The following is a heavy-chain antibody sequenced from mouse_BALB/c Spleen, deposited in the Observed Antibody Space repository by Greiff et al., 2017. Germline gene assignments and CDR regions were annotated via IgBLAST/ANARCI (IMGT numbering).Heavy chain of an antibody. Sequence: EVKLLESGPDLVKPSQSLSLTCTVTGYSITSGYSWHWIRQFPGNKLEWMGYIHYSGSTNYNPSLKSRISITRDTSKNQFFLQLNSVTTEDTATYYWAREAVTTATLDYWGQGTTLTVSS. D-gene: IGHD1-2*01. J-gene: IGHJ2*01. CDR3: AREAVTTATLDY. CDR2: IHYSGST. V-gene: IGHV3-1*02. CDR1: GYSITSGYS.